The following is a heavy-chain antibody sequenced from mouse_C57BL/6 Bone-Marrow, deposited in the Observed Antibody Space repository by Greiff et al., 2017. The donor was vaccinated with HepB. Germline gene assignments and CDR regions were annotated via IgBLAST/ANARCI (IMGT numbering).Heavy chain of an antibody. D-gene: IGHD2-2*01. CDR3: AKGGWLRQSY. V-gene: IGHV1-59*01. CDR1: GYTFTSYW. J-gene: IGHJ3*01. CDR2: IDPSDSYT. Sequence: QVQLQQPGAELVRPGTSVKLSCKASGYTFTSYWMHWVKQRPGQGLEWIGVIDPSDSYTNYNQKFKGKATLTEDTSSSTAYMQLSSLTSEDSAVYYCAKGGWLRQSYWGQGTLVTVSA.